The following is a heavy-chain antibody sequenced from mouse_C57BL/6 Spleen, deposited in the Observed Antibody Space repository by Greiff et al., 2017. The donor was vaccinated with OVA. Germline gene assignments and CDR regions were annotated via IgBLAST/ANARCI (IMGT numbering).Heavy chain of an antibody. CDR1: GYTFTSYW. CDR2: IDPENGDT. J-gene: IGHJ3*01. D-gene: IGHD3-2*02. Sequence: VQLQQPGAELVKPGASVKMSCKASGYTFTSYWITWVKQRPGQGLEWIGWIDPENGDTEYASKFQGKATITADTSSNTAYLQLSSLTSEDTAVYYCTTQTAQATEFAYWGQGTLVTVSA. CDR3: TTQTAQATEFAY. V-gene: IGHV14-4*01.